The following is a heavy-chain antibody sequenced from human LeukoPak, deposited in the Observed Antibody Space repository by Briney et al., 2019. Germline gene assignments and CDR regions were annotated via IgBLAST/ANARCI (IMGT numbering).Heavy chain of an antibody. CDR1: GGSISSSSYY. CDR3: ARGAFDSSSWPYYYYYYMDV. Sequence: TSETLSLTCTVSGGSISSSSYYWGWIRQPPGKGLEWIGSIYYSGSTYYNPSLKSRVTISVDTSKNQFSLKLSSVTAADTAVYYCARGAFDSSSWPYYYYYYMDVWGKGTTVTVSS. CDR2: IYYSGST. V-gene: IGHV4-39*07. J-gene: IGHJ6*03. D-gene: IGHD6-13*01.